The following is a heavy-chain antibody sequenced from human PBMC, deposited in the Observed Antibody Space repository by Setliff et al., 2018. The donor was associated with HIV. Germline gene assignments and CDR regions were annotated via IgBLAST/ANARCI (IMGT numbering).Heavy chain of an antibody. CDR3: ARAQMHRGVVSWSLYYFDY. CDR2: IYENAYA. D-gene: IGHD3-10*01. J-gene: IGHJ4*02. V-gene: IGHV4-59*13. CDR1: GGSMNNYD. Sequence: SETLSLTCTVSGGSMNNYDWNWIRQTPGKGLEWIGYIYENAYAHYTVSLRSRVTVSMDTSKNQFPLTLRSVTAADRAVYHCARAQMHRGVVSWSLYYFDYWGQGALVTVSS.